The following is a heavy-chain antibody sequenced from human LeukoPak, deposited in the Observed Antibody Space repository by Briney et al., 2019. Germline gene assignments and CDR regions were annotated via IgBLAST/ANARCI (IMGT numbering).Heavy chain of an antibody. Sequence: PSETLSLTCAVSGGSISSGGYSWSWIRQPPGKGLEWLGYIYHSGSTYYNPSLKSRVTISVDRSKNQFSLKLSSVTAADTAVYYCARGGYYDILTGYSRPYYYGMDVWGQGTTVTVSS. J-gene: IGHJ6*02. V-gene: IGHV4-30-2*01. D-gene: IGHD3-9*01. CDR3: ARGGYYDILTGYSRPYYYGMDV. CDR1: GGSISSGGYS. CDR2: IYHSGST.